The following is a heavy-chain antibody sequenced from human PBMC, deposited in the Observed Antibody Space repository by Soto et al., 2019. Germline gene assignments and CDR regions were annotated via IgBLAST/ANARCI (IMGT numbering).Heavy chain of an antibody. D-gene: IGHD2-15*01. CDR1: GFTFSSYG. CDR3: AKDQGSLLPGHDAFDI. CDR2: ISYDGSNK. Sequence: QVQLVESGGGVVQPGRSLRLSCAASGFTFSSYGMHWVRQAPGKGLEWVAVISYDGSNKYYADSVKGRFTISRDNSKNTLYLQMNSLRAEDTAVYYCAKDQGSLLPGHDAFDIWGQGTMVTVSS. J-gene: IGHJ3*02. V-gene: IGHV3-30*18.